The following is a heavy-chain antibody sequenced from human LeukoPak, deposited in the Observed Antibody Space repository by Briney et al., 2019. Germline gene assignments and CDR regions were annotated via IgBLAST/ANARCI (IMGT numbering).Heavy chain of an antibody. V-gene: IGHV3-23*05. CDR2: IDGSGKIT. J-gene: IGHJ4*02. CDR3: AKSPPMVLRFWDY. CDR1: GFTFSSYA. Sequence: GGSLRLSCAASGFTFSSYALNWVRQAPGKGLEWVSTIDGSGKITKYADPVKGRFTISRDNSKNTLFLQMISLRAEDTAVYYCAKSPPMVLRFWDYWGQGTLVTVSS. D-gene: IGHD3-3*01.